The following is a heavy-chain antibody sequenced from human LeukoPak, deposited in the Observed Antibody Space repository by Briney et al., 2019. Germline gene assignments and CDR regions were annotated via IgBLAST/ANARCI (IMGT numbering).Heavy chain of an antibody. CDR1: GFIFSSYE. V-gene: IGHV3-48*03. J-gene: IGHJ5*02. CDR2: ISSSGSTI. D-gene: IGHD4-17*01. Sequence: GGSLRLSCAASGFIFSSYEMNWVRQAPGKGLEWVSYISSSGSTIYYADSVKGRFTISRDNAKNSLYLQMNSLRAEDTAVYYCARGLRSDDYGDYGGWFDPWGQGTLVTVSS. CDR3: ARGLRSDDYGDYGGWFDP.